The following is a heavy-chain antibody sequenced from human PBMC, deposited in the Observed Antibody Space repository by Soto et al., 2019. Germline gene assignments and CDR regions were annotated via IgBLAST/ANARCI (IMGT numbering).Heavy chain of an antibody. J-gene: IGHJ5*02. CDR2: ISNGGATI. CDR1: GFTFSIHS. D-gene: IGHD3-10*01. V-gene: IGHV3-48*02. CDR3: VREWFGELS. Sequence: EVQLVESGGGLVQPGGSLRLSCAASGFTFSIHSMNWVRQAPGKGLGWVSYISNGGATIYYADSVKGRFTISRDNAKNSLYLQMNSLRDEDTAVYYCVREWFGELSCGQGTLVTVSS.